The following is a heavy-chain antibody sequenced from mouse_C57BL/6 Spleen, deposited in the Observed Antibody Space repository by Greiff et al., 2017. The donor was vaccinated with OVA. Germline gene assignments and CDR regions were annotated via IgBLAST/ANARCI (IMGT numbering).Heavy chain of an antibody. CDR2: ISYDGSN. CDR3: ARGRLFDY. CDR1: GYSITSGYY. J-gene: IGHJ2*01. V-gene: IGHV3-6*01. Sequence: EVKLMESGPGLVKPSQSLSLTCSVTGYSITSGYYWNWIRQFPGNKLEWMGYISYDGSNNYNPSLKNRISITRDTSKNQFFLKLNSVTTEDTATYYCARGRLFDYWGQGTTLTVSS.